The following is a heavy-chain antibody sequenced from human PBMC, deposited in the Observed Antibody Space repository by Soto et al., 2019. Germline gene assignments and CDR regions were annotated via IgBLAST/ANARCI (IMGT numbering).Heavy chain of an antibody. Sequence: GGSLRLSCAASGFTFSSNAMSWVRQAPGKGLEWVSAISGSGGSTYYADSVKGRFTISRDNSKNTLYLQMNSLRAEDTAVYYCAKVGYYGSGSYYKGFFDYWGQGTLVTVSS. D-gene: IGHD3-10*01. J-gene: IGHJ4*02. CDR1: GFTFSSNA. CDR2: ISGSGGST. CDR3: AKVGYYGSGSYYKGFFDY. V-gene: IGHV3-23*01.